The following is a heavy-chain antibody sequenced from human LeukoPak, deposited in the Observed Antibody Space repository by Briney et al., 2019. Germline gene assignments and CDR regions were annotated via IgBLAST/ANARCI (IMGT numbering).Heavy chain of an antibody. V-gene: IGHV4-59*08. CDR2: IYYGGST. CDR3: AMIPPGYSYGFDY. CDR1: GGSFSGYY. D-gene: IGHD5-18*01. J-gene: IGHJ4*02. Sequence: SETLSLTCIVSGGSFSGYYWSWLRQPPGKGLEWVGCIYYGGSTQYNPSLKSRVTIALDTSKNQFSLKLSSVTAADTAVYCCAMIPPGYSYGFDYGGRGTLVTVSS.